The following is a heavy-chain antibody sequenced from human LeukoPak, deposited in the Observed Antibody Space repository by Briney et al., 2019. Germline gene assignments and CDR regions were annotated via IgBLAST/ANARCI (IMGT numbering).Heavy chain of an antibody. Sequence: GGSLRLSCAASGFSVSSNYMSWVRQAPGKGLEWVSVIDNGGNTHYADSVKGRFTISRDNSKNTLYLQMNSLRAEDTAVYYCARDGSARSLGNWGQGTLVSVSS. CDR1: GFSVSSNY. V-gene: IGHV3-53*01. CDR2: IDNGGNT. CDR3: ARDGSARSLGN. D-gene: IGHD6-6*01. J-gene: IGHJ4*02.